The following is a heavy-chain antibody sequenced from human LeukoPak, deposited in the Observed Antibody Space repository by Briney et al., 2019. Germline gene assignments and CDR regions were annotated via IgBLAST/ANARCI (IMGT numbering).Heavy chain of an antibody. CDR2: IHHSGST. J-gene: IGHJ4*02. V-gene: IGHV4-59*01. Sequence: PSAILSLTCTVSGGSISSYYWSWIWQPPGKGLEWIGYIHHSGSTKYNPSPKSRVTISVDTSKNQFSLKLSSVTAADTAVYYCATGSQWLVMFEYWGQGTLVTVFS. D-gene: IGHD6-19*01. CDR1: GGSISSYY. CDR3: ATGSQWLVMFEY.